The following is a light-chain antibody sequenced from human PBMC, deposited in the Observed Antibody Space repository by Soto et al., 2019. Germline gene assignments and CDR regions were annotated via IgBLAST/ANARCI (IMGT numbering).Light chain of an antibody. CDR1: SSDVGAYNY. J-gene: IGLJ2*01. CDR2: DVT. Sequence: QSVLTQPASVSGSPGRSITLSCTGTSSDVGAYNYVSWYQQHPGKAPKLIIYDVTNRPSGVSNRFSGSKSGNTASLTISGLQAEDEADYYCSSYTGNSVIFGGGTKLTVL. CDR3: SSYTGNSVI. V-gene: IGLV2-14*01.